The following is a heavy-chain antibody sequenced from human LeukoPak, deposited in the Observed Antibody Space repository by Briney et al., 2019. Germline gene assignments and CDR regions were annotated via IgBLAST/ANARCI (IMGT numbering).Heavy chain of an antibody. V-gene: IGHV3-64*01. CDR3: ASAGVDTAIVKPFDY. CDR1: GFTFSSYA. D-gene: IGHD5-18*01. Sequence: GGSLRLSCAASGFTFSSYAMHWVRQAPGKGLEYVSAISSNGGSTYYANSVKGRFTISRDNSKNTLYLQMGSLRAEDMAVYYCASAGVDTAIVKPFDYWGQGTLVTVSS. J-gene: IGHJ4*02. CDR2: ISSNGGST.